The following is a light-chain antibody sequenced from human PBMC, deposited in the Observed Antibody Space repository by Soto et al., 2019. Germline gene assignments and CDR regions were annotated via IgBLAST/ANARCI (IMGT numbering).Light chain of an antibody. V-gene: IGKV1-6*01. J-gene: IGKJ5*01. CDR1: QGIRND. Sequence: AIQMTQSPSSLSASVGGRVTITCRASQGIRNDLAWYQQKPGKAPKLLIYGASTLQTGVPARFSGSGSGTDFTLTISSLEPEDFAVYYCQQRSNWPPSITFGQGTRLEIK. CDR2: GAS. CDR3: QQRSNWPPSIT.